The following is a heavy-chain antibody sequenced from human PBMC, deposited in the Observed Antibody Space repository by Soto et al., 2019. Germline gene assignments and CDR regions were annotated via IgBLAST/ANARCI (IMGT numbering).Heavy chain of an antibody. CDR3: ARGLTTGTAKYYFDY. Sequence: SETLSLTCTVSGGSISSYYWSWIRQPPGKGLEWIGYIYYSGSTYYNPSLKSRVTISVDTSKNQFSLKLSSVTAADTAVYYCARGLTTGTAKYYFDYWGQGTLVTVSS. CDR2: IYYSGST. D-gene: IGHD1-1*01. V-gene: IGHV4-59*12. J-gene: IGHJ4*02. CDR1: GGSISSYY.